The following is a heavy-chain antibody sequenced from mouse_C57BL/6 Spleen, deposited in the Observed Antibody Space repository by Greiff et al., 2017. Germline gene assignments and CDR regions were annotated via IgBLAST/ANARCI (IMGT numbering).Heavy chain of an antibody. CDR3: ARSAYYSNYGRWYFDV. J-gene: IGHJ1*03. CDR2: IDPSDSYT. D-gene: IGHD2-5*01. CDR1: GYTFTSYW. Sequence: QVQLQQPGAELVMPGASVKLSCKASGYTFTSYWMHWVKQRPGQGLEWIGEIDPSDSYTNYNQKFKGKTTLTVDKSSSTAYMQLSSLTSEDSAVYYCARSAYYSNYGRWYFDVWGTGTTVTVSS. V-gene: IGHV1-69*01.